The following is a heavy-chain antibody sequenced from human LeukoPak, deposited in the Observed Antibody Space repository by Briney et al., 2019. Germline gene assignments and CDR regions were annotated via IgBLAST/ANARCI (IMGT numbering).Heavy chain of an antibody. Sequence: ASVKVSCKASGYTFTGYYMHWVRQAPGQGLEWMGWINLNSGGTNYAQKFQGRVTMNRDTSISTAYMELSRLRSDDTAVYYCARTVWAAAAGFDPWGQGTLVTVSS. V-gene: IGHV1-2*02. CDR1: GYTFTGYY. J-gene: IGHJ5*02. CDR2: INLNSGGT. CDR3: ARTVWAAAAGFDP. D-gene: IGHD6-13*01.